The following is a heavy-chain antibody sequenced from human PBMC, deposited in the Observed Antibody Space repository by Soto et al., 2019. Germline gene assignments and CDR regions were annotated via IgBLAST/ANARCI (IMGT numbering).Heavy chain of an antibody. CDR1: VGSINIGDYY. CDR3: ARLYTGYEAFDY. Sequence: PSETLSVTCSFSVGSINIGDYYWSWIRQSPGKGLEWIGYIYYSGITYYNPSLKSRSTISIDTSKNQFFLDVDSVTAADTAVYYCARLYTGYEAFDYWGQGTMVTVSS. CDR2: IYYSGIT. J-gene: IGHJ4*02. D-gene: IGHD5-12*01. V-gene: IGHV4-30-4*01.